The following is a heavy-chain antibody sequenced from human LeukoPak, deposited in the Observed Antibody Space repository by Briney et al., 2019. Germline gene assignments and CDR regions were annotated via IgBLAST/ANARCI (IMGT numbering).Heavy chain of an antibody. CDR2: ISAYNGNT. D-gene: IGHD2-2*01. V-gene: IGHV1-18*01. CDR3: ARDGIVVVPAASDLIFDY. J-gene: IGHJ4*02. Sequence: ASVKVSCKASGYTFTSYGISWVRQAPGQGLEWMGWISAYNGNTNYAQKLRGRVTMTTDTSTSTAYMELRSLRPDDTAVYYCARDGIVVVPAASDLIFDYWGQGTLVTVSS. CDR1: GYTFTSYG.